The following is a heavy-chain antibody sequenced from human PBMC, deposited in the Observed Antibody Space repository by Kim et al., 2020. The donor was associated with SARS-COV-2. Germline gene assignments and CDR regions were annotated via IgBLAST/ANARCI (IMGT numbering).Heavy chain of an antibody. CDR2: IWYDGSNK. CDR1: GFTFSSYG. D-gene: IGHD1-26*01. Sequence: GGSLRLSCAASGFTFSSYGMHWVRQAPGKGLEWVAVIWYDGSNKYYADYVKGRFTISRDNSKNTLYLQMNSLRAEDPAVYYCASDGIVGATGIDYWGQGALFTFSS. CDR3: ASDGIVGATGIDY. J-gene: IGHJ4*02. V-gene: IGHV3-33*01.